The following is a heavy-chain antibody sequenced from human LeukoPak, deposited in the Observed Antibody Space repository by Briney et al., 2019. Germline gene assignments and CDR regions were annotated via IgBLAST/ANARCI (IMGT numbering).Heavy chain of an antibody. CDR3: ARDLTQLALFDY. CDR2: IWYDGSNK. Sequence: GGSLRLSCAPSGFTFSNYGMHWVRQAPGKGLEWVAVIWYDGSNKYYADSVKGRFTLSRDNSKNTLFLQMNSLRPEDTAVYFCARDLTQLALFDYWGQGTLVTVSS. V-gene: IGHV3-33*01. D-gene: IGHD6-13*01. J-gene: IGHJ4*02. CDR1: GFTFSNYG.